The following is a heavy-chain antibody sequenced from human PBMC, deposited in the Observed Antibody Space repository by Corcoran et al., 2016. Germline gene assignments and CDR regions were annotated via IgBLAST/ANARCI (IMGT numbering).Heavy chain of an antibody. CDR3: ARDEGSSWTGRSWYYYYGMDV. J-gene: IGHJ6*02. V-gene: IGHV1-69*06. D-gene: IGHD6-13*01. CDR1: GGTFSSYA. Sequence: QVQLVQSGAEVKKPGSSVKVSCKASGGTFSSYAISWVRQAPGQGLEWMGGIIPIFGTANYAQKFQGRVTITADKSTSTAYMELSSLRSEDTAVYICARDEGSSWTGRSWYYYYGMDVWGQGTTVTVSS. CDR2: IIPIFGTA.